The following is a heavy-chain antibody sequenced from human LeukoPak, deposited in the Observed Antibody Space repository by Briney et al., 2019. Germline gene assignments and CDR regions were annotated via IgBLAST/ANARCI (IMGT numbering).Heavy chain of an antibody. Sequence: PGGSLRLSCAASGFTFSSYGMHWVRQAPGKGLEWVAFIRYDGSNKYYADSVKGRFTISRDNSKNTLYLQMNSLRAEDTAVYYCAKDLKGVPAAMLGHYYMDVWGKGTTVTISS. D-gene: IGHD2-2*01. V-gene: IGHV3-30*02. CDR2: IRYDGSNK. CDR1: GFTFSSYG. CDR3: AKDLKGVPAAMLGHYYMDV. J-gene: IGHJ6*03.